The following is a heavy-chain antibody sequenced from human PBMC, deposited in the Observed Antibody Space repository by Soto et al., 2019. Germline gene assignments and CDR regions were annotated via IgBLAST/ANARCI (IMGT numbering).Heavy chain of an antibody. CDR3: ARPSSGYVQY. V-gene: IGHV5-51*01. CDR2: MYPGDSDT. Sequence: PGESLKISCKGSGYSFTNYWIGWVRQMPGKGLEWMGIMYPGDSDTRYSPSFQGQVTFSADKSISTAYLQWSSLKASDTAMYYCARPSSGYVQYWGQGTLVPVSS. CDR1: GYSFTNYW. D-gene: IGHD3-22*01. J-gene: IGHJ1*01.